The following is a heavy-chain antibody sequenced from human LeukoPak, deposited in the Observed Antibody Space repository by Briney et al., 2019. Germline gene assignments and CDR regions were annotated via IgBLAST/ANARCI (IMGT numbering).Heavy chain of an antibody. Sequence: GGSLRLSCAASGFTVSSNYMTWVRQAPGKGVEWVSGIHSGGNTYYADSVKGRFTISRDNSKNTLYLQMNSLRAEDSAVYYCAKVAFYDSSGFDYWGQGTLVTVSS. CDR1: GFTVSSNY. V-gene: IGHV3-66*01. CDR2: IHSGGNT. J-gene: IGHJ4*02. CDR3: AKVAFYDSSGFDY. D-gene: IGHD3-22*01.